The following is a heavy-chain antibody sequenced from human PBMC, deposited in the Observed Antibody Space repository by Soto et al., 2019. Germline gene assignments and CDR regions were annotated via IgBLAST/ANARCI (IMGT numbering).Heavy chain of an antibody. CDR2: IYYIGST. D-gene: IGHD3-10*01. Sequence: SETLSLTCTVSGGSISSSSYYWVWIRQPPGKGLEWIGSIYYIGSTYDNPSLKRRDTISVNTSKNQFSLKLSSVNAADTAVYYCARLKMYYYGSGNNWFDPWGQGTLVTVPS. V-gene: IGHV4-39*01. CDR3: ARLKMYYYGSGNNWFDP. J-gene: IGHJ5*02. CDR1: GGSISSSSYY.